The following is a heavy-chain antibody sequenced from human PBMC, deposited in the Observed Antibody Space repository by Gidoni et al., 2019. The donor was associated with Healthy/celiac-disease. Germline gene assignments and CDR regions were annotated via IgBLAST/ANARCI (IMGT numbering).Heavy chain of an antibody. CDR2: IYCNDDK. CDR1: GFSLSTSGVG. D-gene: IGHD3-3*01. V-gene: IGHV2-5*01. J-gene: IGHJ5*02. CDR3: AHSRVVSGWFDP. Sequence: QITLKESGPTLVKPTQTLTLTFTFSGFSLSTSGVGVGWIRQPPAKAREWHALIYCNDDKRYSPSLKSRLTITKDTSKNQVVLTMTNMDTVDTATYYCAHSRVVSGWFDPWGQGTLVTVSS.